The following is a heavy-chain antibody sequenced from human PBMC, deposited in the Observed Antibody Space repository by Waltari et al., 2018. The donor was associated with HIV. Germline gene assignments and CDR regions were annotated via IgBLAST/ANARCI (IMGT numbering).Heavy chain of an antibody. D-gene: IGHD2-21*02. CDR2: IYSGGST. V-gene: IGHV3-66*02. J-gene: IGHJ3*02. Sequence: FTVSSNYMSWVRQAPGKGLEWVSVIYSGGSTYYADSVKGRFTISRDNSKNTLYLQMNSLRAEDTAVYYCARVLVVVTGAGGDAFDIWGQGTMVTVSS. CDR3: ARVLVVVTGAGGDAFDI. CDR1: FTVSSNY.